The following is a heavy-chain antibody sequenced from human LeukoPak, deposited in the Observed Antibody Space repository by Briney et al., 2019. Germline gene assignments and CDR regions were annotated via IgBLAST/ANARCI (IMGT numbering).Heavy chain of an antibody. CDR2: ISAYNGNT. V-gene: IGHV1-18*01. J-gene: IGHJ4*02. Sequence: ASVKVSCTASGYTFTSYGISWVRQAPGQGLEWMGWISAYNGNTNYAQKLQGRVTMTTDTSTSTAYMELRSLRSDDTAVYYCARDQESFYYDSSGYYAYWGQGTLVTVSS. D-gene: IGHD3-22*01. CDR3: ARDQESFYYDSSGYYAY. CDR1: GYTFTSYG.